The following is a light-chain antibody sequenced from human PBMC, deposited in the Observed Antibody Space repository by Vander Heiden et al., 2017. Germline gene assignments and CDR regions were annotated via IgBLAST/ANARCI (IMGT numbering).Light chain of an antibody. CDR3: QQYYSSPWT. J-gene: IGKJ1*01. Sequence: DIVMTQSPDSLAVSLGERATIICKSSQSPFYASNIQSRLAWYQQKPGQPPKLLIYWASTRQSGVPDRFSGSGSGTDFTLTISSLQAEDVAVYYCQQYYSSPWTFGQGTKVEIK. CDR1: QSPFYASNIQSR. V-gene: IGKV4-1*01. CDR2: WAS.